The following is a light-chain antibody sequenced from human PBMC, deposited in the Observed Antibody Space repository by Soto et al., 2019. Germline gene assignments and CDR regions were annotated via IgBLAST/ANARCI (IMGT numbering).Light chain of an antibody. V-gene: IGLV3-21*02. CDR2: DES. J-gene: IGLJ3*02. CDR3: QVWDSSSDHWV. CDR1: NIGSKS. Sequence: SYELTQPPSVSVAPGQTASIPCGGNNIGSKSVHWYQQRPGQAPVLVVYDESDRPSGIPDRFSGSNSGNTATLTVSRVEAGDEAEYYCQVWDSSSDHWVFGGGTQRTVL.